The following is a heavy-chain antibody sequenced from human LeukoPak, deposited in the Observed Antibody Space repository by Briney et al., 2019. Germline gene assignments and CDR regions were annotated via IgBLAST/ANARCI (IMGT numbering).Heavy chain of an antibody. Sequence: GGSLRLSCAASGFTFSSYGMHWVRQAPGKGLEWVAFIRYDGSNKYYADSVKGQFTISRDNSKNTLYLQMNSLRAEDTAVYYCAKVGVPRYYYYCYMDVWGKGTTVTVSS. V-gene: IGHV3-30*02. J-gene: IGHJ6*03. CDR3: AKVGVPRYYYYCYMDV. D-gene: IGHD3-16*01. CDR2: IRYDGSNK. CDR1: GFTFSSYG.